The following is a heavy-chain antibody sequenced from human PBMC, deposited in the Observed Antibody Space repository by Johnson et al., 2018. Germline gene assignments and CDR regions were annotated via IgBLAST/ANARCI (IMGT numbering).Heavy chain of an antibody. D-gene: IGHD5-24*01. CDR1: GFTFSSYG. CDR3: ARNQNATTRREGYNYPYFQH. Sequence: QVQLVESGGGVVQPGRSLRLSCAASGFTFSSYGMHWVRQAPGKGLEWVAVIWYDGSNKYYADSVKGRFTISRDNSKNTLYLKMNSLRAGDTAVYYGARNQNATTRREGYNYPYFQHWGQGTLVTVSS. V-gene: IGHV3-33*01. J-gene: IGHJ1*01. CDR2: IWYDGSNK.